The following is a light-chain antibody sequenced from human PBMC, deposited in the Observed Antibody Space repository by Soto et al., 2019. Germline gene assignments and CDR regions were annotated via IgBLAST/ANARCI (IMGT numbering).Light chain of an antibody. V-gene: IGLV2-8*01. J-gene: IGLJ1*01. CDR3: YSYAGTKYYV. CDR2: EVT. Sequence: QSALTQPPSASGSLGQSVTISCTGTSSDIGRYEFVSWYQHHPGKAPKLIISEVTERPSGVPDRFSGSKSGNTASLTVSGLQADDEADYFCYSYAGTKYYVFGTGTKVTV. CDR1: SSDIGRYEF.